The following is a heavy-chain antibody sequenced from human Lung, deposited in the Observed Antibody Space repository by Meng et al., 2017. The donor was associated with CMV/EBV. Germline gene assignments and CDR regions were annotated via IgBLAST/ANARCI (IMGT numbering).Heavy chain of an antibody. CDR1: GGSVTSGSYY. V-gene: IGHV4-61*01. Sequence: SETLSLXXTVSGGSVTSGSYYWSWIRQPPGKGLEWIGYIYYSGSTNYNPSLKSRVTMSIDTSKNQFSLKLSSVTPADTAVYYCAAGPPSSSSSCFDYWGQGXLVTVSS. J-gene: IGHJ4*02. CDR3: AAGPPSSSSSCFDY. CDR2: IYYSGST. D-gene: IGHD6-6*01.